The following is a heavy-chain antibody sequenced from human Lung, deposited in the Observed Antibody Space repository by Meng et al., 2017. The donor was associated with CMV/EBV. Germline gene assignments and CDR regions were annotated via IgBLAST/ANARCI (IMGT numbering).Heavy chain of an antibody. Sequence: SGSTFTGYYMHWVRQAPGQGLEWMGWINPNSGGTNYAQKFQGRVTMTRDTSISTAYMELSRLRSDDTAVYYCARVDYYGSSGYYNPDYWGQGTLVTVSS. D-gene: IGHD3-22*01. CDR3: ARVDYYGSSGYYNPDY. V-gene: IGHV1-2*02. CDR1: GSTFTGYY. J-gene: IGHJ4*02. CDR2: INPNSGGT.